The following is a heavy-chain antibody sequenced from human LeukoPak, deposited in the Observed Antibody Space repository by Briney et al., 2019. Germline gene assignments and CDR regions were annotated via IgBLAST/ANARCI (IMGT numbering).Heavy chain of an antibody. V-gene: IGHV1-2*02. CDR3: ARSGSSWSLIIDY. D-gene: IGHD6-13*01. CDR1: GYTFTGYY. Sequence: GASVRVSCKASGYTFTGYYTHWVRQAPGQGLEWMGWINPNSGGTNYAQKFQGRVTMTRDTSISTAYMELSRLRSDDTAVYYCARSGSSWSLIIDYWGQGTLVTVSS. CDR2: INPNSGGT. J-gene: IGHJ4*02.